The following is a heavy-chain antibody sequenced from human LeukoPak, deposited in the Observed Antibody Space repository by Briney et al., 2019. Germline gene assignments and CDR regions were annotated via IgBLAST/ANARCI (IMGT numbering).Heavy chain of an antibody. CDR3: AREGSDYYGSGSYYRSYYYYMDV. V-gene: IGHV4-4*07. J-gene: IGHJ6*03. D-gene: IGHD3-10*01. CDR1: GNSFGDYY. CDR2: IYTSGST. Sequence: SETLSLTCTVSGNSFGDYYWSWIRQPAGKGLEWIGRIYTSGSTNYNPSLKSRVTMSVDTSKNQFSLKLSSVTAADTAVYYCAREGSDYYGSGSYYRSYYYYMDVWGKGTTVTISS.